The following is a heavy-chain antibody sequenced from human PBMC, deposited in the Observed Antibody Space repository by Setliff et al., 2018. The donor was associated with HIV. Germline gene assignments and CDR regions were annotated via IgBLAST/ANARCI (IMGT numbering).Heavy chain of an antibody. V-gene: IGHV3-7*03. D-gene: IGHD2-8*01. Sequence: PGGSLRLSCAASGFTFSNFWMHWVRQAPGKGLEWVASISPEGNRNYCVGSVKGRFTASRDNAKSSLYLQMNSLRAEDTATYYCARVLLRTNAVYGVVSNQFDPWGQGTLVTVSS. CDR3: ARVLLRTNAVYGVVSNQFDP. CDR1: GFTFSNFW. J-gene: IGHJ5*02. CDR2: ISPEGNRN.